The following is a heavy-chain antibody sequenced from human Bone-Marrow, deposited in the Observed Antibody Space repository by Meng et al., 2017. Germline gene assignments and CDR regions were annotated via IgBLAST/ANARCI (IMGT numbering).Heavy chain of an antibody. CDR3: ARAAVPYWYFDL. CDR2: IYSGGDT. D-gene: IGHD6-19*01. V-gene: IGHV3-66*01. CDR1: GFTVSSNY. Sequence: EVQLVESGGGLVQPGGSLRLSCAASGFTVSSNYMNWVRQAPGKGLEWVSLIYSGGDTNYADSVKGRFTISRDNSKNTVYLQMNSLRAQDTAVYYCARAAVPYWYFDLWGRGTLVTVSS. J-gene: IGHJ2*01.